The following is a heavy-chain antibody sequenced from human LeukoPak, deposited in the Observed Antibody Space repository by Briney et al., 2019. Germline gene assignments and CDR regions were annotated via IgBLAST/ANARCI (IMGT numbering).Heavy chain of an antibody. V-gene: IGHV4-4*02. CDR3: ARTPMVRGVIGWFDP. Sequence: PSGTLSLTCAVSGGSISSSNWWRWVRQPPGKGLEWIGEIYHSGSTNYNPSLKSRVTISVDKSKNQFSLKLSSVTAADTAVYYCARTPMVRGVIGWFDPWGQGTLVTVSS. J-gene: IGHJ5*02. CDR2: IYHSGST. CDR1: GGSISSSNW. D-gene: IGHD3-10*01.